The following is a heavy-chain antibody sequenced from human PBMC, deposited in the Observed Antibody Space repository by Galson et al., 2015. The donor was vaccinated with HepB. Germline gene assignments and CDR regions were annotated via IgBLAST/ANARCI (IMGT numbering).Heavy chain of an antibody. V-gene: IGHV1-69*10. J-gene: IGHJ6*03. CDR2: IIPILGIA. CDR3: ARAVVAATIHYYYMDV. Sequence: SVKVSCKASGGTFSSYAISWVRQAPGQGLEWMGGIIPILGIANYAQKFQGRVTITADKSTSTAYMELSSLRSEDTAAYYCARAVVAATIHYYYMDVWGKGTTVTVSS. D-gene: IGHD2-15*01. CDR1: GGTFSSYA.